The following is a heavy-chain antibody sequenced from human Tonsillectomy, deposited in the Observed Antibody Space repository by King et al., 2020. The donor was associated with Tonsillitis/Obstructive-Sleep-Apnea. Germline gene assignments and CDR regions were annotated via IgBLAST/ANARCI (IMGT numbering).Heavy chain of an antibody. CDR1: GYSISSGYY. Sequence: VQLQESGPGLVKPSKTLSLTCAVSGYSISSGYYWGWIRQPPGKGLEWIGEIYYSGATYYNPSLESRVTISVDTSKNQFSLKLTSVTAADSAVYYCSRVDDRYDDGSGGYNYWGQGTLVTVSS. V-gene: IGHV4-38-2*01. CDR3: SRVDDRYDDGSGGYNY. J-gene: IGHJ4*02. CDR2: IYYSGAT. D-gene: IGHD3-22*01.